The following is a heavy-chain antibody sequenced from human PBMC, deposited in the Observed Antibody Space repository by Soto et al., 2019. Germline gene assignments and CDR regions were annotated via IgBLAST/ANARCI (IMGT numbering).Heavy chain of an antibody. J-gene: IGHJ6*02. D-gene: IGHD5-12*01. Sequence: GGSLRLSCAASGFTFDAYGFHWVRQAPGKGLEWVANIKQDGSEKYYVDSVKGRFTISRDNAKNSLYLQMNSLRAEDTAVYYCASSYGYSGYDLRYYGMDVWGQGTTVTVSS. CDR1: GFTFDAYG. CDR3: ASSYGYSGYDLRYYGMDV. CDR2: IKQDGSEK. V-gene: IGHV3-7*01.